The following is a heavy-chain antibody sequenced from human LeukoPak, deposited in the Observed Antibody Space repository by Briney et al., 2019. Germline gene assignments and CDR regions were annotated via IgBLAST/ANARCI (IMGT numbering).Heavy chain of an antibody. Sequence: GGSLRLSCAVSGITLSNYGMSWVRQAPGKGLEWVAGISDSGGSTKYGDSVKGRFTISRDNPKNTLFLQMNSLRAEDTAVYFCAKRGVVIRVVLVGFHKEAYYFESWGQGALVTVSS. CDR2: ISDSGGST. V-gene: IGHV3-23*01. CDR1: GITLSNYG. D-gene: IGHD3/OR15-3a*01. J-gene: IGHJ4*02. CDR3: AKRGVVIRVVLVGFHKEAYYFES.